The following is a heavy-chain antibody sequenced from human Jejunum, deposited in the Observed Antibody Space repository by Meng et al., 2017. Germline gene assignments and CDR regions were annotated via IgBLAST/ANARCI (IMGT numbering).Heavy chain of an antibody. V-gene: IGHV3-23*01. CDR2: MTTSGPTP. CDR3: AKSGSSSNNADYDS. J-gene: IGHJ5*01. D-gene: IGHD6-13*01. CDR1: GFTLARRD. Sequence: GESLKISCAASGFTLARRDMTWVRQAPGKGLEWVAVMTTSGPTPYYADSVRGRFTISSDTSNNSLYLQMNSLRVEDTAVYYCAKSGSSSNNADYDSWGQGTLVTVSS.